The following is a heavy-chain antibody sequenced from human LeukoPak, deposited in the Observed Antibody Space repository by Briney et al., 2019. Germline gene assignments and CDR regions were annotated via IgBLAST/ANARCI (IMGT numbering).Heavy chain of an antibody. J-gene: IGHJ6*03. Sequence: GASVKVSCKASGYTFTGYYMHWVRQAPGQGLEWMGWINPNSGGTNYAQKFQGRVTMTRDTSISTAYMELSRLRSDDTAVYYCARGYGYGDVRNYYYYYMDVWGKGTTVTVSS. CDR2: INPNSGGT. CDR1: GYTFTGYY. CDR3: ARGYGYGDVRNYYYYYMDV. D-gene: IGHD4-17*01. V-gene: IGHV1-2*02.